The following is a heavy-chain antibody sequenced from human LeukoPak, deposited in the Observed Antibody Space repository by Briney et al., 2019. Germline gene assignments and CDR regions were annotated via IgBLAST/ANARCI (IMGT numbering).Heavy chain of an antibody. D-gene: IGHD3-22*01. J-gene: IGHJ4*02. CDR2: INPNSGGT. CDR1: GYTFTGYY. Sequence: GASVKVSCKASGYTFTGYYMHWVRQAPGQGLEWMGWINPNSGGTNYAQKFQGRVTMTRDTSISTAYMELSRLRSDDTAVYYCAIQGRITMIVVVINEQAFDYWGQGTLVTVSS. CDR3: AIQGRITMIVVVINEQAFDY. V-gene: IGHV1-2*02.